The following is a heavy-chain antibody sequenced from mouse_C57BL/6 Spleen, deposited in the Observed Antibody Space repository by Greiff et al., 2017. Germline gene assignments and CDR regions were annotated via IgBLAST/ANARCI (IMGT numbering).Heavy chain of an antibody. CDR1: GYTFTSYW. CDR3: ARADGYYDYAMGY. Sequence: VQLQQSGAELAKPGASVKLSCKASGYTFTSYWMHWVKQRPGQGLEWIGYINPSSGYTKYNQKFKGKATLTADTSSSTAYMQLSSLTYEDSAVYYCARADGYYDYAMGYWGQGTSVTVSS. D-gene: IGHD2-3*01. V-gene: IGHV1-7*01. J-gene: IGHJ4*01. CDR2: INPSSGYT.